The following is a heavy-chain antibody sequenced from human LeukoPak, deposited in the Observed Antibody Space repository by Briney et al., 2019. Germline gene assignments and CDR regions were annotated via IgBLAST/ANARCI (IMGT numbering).Heavy chain of an antibody. V-gene: IGHV3-30*02. CDR3: AKDGWFGEFHFGY. D-gene: IGHD3-10*01. J-gene: IGHJ4*02. CDR2: IRYDGSNK. CDR1: GFTFSTYG. Sequence: GGSLRLSCAASGFTFSTYGMHWVRQTPGKGLEWVAFIRYDGSNKYFADSVKGRFTISRDNSKNTLYLQMNSLRPEDTAVYYCAKDGWFGEFHFGYWGQGTLVIVSS.